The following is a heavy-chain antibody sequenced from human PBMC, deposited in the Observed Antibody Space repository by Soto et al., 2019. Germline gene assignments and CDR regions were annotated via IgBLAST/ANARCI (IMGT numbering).Heavy chain of an antibody. V-gene: IGHV4-4*02. CDR3: ARDRGRGTWSYYYYYGMDV. Sequence: SETLSLTCAVSGGSISSSNWWSWVRQPPGKGLEWIGEIYHSGSTNYNPSLKSRVTISVDKSRNQFSLKLSSVTAADTAVYYCARDRGRGTWSYYYYYGMDVWGQGTTVTVSS. J-gene: IGHJ6*02. D-gene: IGHD1-1*01. CDR2: IYHSGST. CDR1: GGSISSSNW.